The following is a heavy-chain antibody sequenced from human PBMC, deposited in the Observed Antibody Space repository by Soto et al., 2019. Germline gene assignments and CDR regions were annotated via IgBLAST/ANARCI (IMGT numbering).Heavy chain of an antibody. J-gene: IGHJ6*02. CDR3: ARSQAVTKAYYYYGMDV. Sequence: PGGSLRLSCAASGFTFSSYGMHWVRQAPGKGLEWVAVIWYDGSNKYYADSVKGRFTISRDNSKNTLYLQMNSLRAEDTAVYYCARSQAVTKAYYYYGMDVWGQGTTVTVSS. CDR1: GFTFSSYG. CDR2: IWYDGSNK. D-gene: IGHD4-17*01. V-gene: IGHV3-33*01.